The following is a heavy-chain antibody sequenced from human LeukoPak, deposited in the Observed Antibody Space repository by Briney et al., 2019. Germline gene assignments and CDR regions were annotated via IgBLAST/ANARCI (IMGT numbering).Heavy chain of an antibody. CDR3: TRAQGGVFDI. Sequence: PSETLSLTCTVSGGSISSHYWSWIRQPPGKGLEWIGYIHYSGTTNYDPSLKSRVTISLDTSNNQFSLKVNSVTAADTAVYYCTRAQGGVFDIWGQGTMVTVSS. CDR2: IHYSGTT. J-gene: IGHJ3*02. V-gene: IGHV4-59*11. CDR1: GGSISSHY. D-gene: IGHD2-8*01.